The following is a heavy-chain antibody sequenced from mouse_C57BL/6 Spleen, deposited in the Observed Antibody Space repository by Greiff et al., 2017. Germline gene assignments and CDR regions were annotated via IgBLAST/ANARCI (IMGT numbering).Heavy chain of an antibody. D-gene: IGHD2-1*01. Sequence: VQLQQPGAELVKPGASVKLSCKASGYTFTSYWMHWVKQRPGQGLEWIGMIHPNSGSTNYNEKFKSKATLTVDKSSSTAYMQLSSLTSEDSAVYYCARSIYYGPNWYFDVWGTGTTVTVSS. CDR3: ARSIYYGPNWYFDV. CDR1: GYTFTSYW. J-gene: IGHJ1*03. CDR2: IHPNSGST. V-gene: IGHV1-64*01.